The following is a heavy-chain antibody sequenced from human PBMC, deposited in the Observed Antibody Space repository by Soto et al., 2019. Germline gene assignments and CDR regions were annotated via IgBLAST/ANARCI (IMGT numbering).Heavy chain of an antibody. V-gene: IGHV4-39*01. CDR1: AASISNANYY. CDR3: ARLLRGPYSNIWYFDP. J-gene: IGHJ5*02. CDR2: IYYSGTT. Sequence: QLPLQESGPRLVKPSETMSLACIVSAASISNANYYWAWFRQPPGKGLEWIATIYYSGTTYFNPSLKSRVTTSVHTSNHQYSLKLSSVPAADTAVYYCARLLRGPYSNIWYFDPWGQGTLVTVSS. D-gene: IGHD6-13*01.